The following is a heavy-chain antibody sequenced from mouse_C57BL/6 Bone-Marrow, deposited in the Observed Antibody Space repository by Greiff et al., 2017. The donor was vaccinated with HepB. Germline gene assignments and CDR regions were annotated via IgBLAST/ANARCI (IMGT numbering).Heavy chain of an antibody. Sequence: QVQLQQSGAELVKPGASVKVSCKASGYTFTSYWMHWVKQRPGQGLEWIGRIHPSDSDTNYNQKFKGKATLTVDKSSSTAYMQLSSLTSEDSAVFYCAIQVRFAWFAYWGQGTLVTVSA. V-gene: IGHV1-74*01. CDR1: GYTFTSYW. CDR2: IHPSDSDT. CDR3: AIQVRFAWFAY. J-gene: IGHJ3*01. D-gene: IGHD3-2*02.